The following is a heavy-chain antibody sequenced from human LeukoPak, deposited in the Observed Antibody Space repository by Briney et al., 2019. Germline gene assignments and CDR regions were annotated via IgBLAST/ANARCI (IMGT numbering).Heavy chain of an antibody. V-gene: IGHV4-39*07. D-gene: IGHD1-26*01. CDR3: ARISLLARTFDP. Sequence: SETLSLTCTVSGGSISSSSYYWGWIRQPPGKGLEWIGSIYYSGSTYYNPSLKSRVTISVDTSKNQFSLKLSSVTAADTAVYYCARISLLARTFDPWGQGTLVTVSS. CDR2: IYYSGST. J-gene: IGHJ5*02. CDR1: GGSISSSSYY.